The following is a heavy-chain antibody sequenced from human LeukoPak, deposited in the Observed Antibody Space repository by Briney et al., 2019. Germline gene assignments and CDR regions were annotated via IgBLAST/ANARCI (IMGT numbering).Heavy chain of an antibody. Sequence: AGSLRLSCAASGFSVSYNSMSWVRQAPGKGLEWVSIIYSGGSTFYADSVKGRFTISSDNSKNKLYLQMNNLRADDTALYYCARDDDTATLFDYWGQGTLVTVSS. CDR2: IYSGGST. J-gene: IGHJ4*02. V-gene: IGHV3-66*01. CDR3: ARDDDTATLFDY. CDR1: GFSVSYNS. D-gene: IGHD5-18*01.